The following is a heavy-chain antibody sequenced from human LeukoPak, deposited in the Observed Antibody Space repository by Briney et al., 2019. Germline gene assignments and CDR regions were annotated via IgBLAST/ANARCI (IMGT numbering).Heavy chain of an antibody. V-gene: IGHV4-59*08. CDR3: ARGRGKIVLMVYAIAGGFDY. CDR1: GGSISSYY. D-gene: IGHD2-8*01. Sequence: PSETLSLTCTVSGGSISSYYWNWIRQPPGRGLEWIGYIYYTGSTNYNPSLKSRVTISVDTSKNQFSLKLSSVTAADTAVYCCARGRGKIVLMVYAIAGGFDYWGQGTLVTVSS. CDR2: IYYTGST. J-gene: IGHJ4*02.